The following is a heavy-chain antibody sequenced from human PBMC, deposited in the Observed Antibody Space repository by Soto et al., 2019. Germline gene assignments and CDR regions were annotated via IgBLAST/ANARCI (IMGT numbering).Heavy chain of an antibody. V-gene: IGHV3-7*05. D-gene: IGHD3-10*01. CDR2: IKKDGSKK. Sequence: EVQLVESGGGLVQPGGSLRLSCAASGFTFSNDWMTWVRQAPGKGLEWVANIKKDGSKKSYLDSVWGRFTISRDNAKNSLYLEMNRLRAEDTALYSCARDVSTGNSNSYVDAFDIWGQGTMVTVSS. J-gene: IGHJ3*02. CDR3: ARDVSTGNSNSYVDAFDI. CDR1: GFTFSNDW.